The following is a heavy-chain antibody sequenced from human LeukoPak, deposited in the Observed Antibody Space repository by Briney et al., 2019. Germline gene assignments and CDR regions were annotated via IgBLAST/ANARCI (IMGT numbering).Heavy chain of an antibody. CDR2: IKQDGSET. V-gene: IGHV3-7*01. J-gene: IGHJ4*02. Sequence: GGSLRLSCAASGFTFSRYWMSWVRQAPGKGLEWVANIKQDGSETYYVDSVKGRFTISRDNAKNSLYLQINSLRAEDTAVYSCARGGCSGGSCYSFDYWGQGTLVTVSS. CDR1: GFTFSRYW. CDR3: ARGGCSGGSCYSFDY. D-gene: IGHD2-15*01.